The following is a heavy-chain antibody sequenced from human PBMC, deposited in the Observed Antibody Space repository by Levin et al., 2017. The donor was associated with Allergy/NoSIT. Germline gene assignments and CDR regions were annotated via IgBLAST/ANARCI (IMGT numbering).Heavy chain of an antibody. D-gene: IGHD5-18*01. CDR2: ISPLLGIT. Sequence: EASVKVSCKSSGGAFSSYTINWVRQAPGHGLEWMARISPLLGITNYAQKFQGRVTINADKSTSTAYMELSSLRSEDTAVYYCARGRGYSYGYGPFDYWGQGTLVTVSS. J-gene: IGHJ4*02. CDR3: ARGRGYSYGYGPFDY. V-gene: IGHV1-69*02. CDR1: GGAFSSYT.